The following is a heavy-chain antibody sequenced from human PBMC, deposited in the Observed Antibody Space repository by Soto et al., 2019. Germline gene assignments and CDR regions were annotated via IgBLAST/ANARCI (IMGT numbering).Heavy chain of an antibody. Sequence: EVQLVQSGGVVVQPGGSLRLSCTTSGFTFDRTTMHWARQAPGKGLEWVSFINGGGDSAYYADSVKGRFIMSRDNRKNSLYLQMNSLRTEDTAVYYCIKDRDWSFEYWGQGTPVTVSS. CDR3: IKDRDWSFEY. CDR2: INGGGDSA. D-gene: IGHD3-9*01. V-gene: IGHV3-43*01. J-gene: IGHJ4*02. CDR1: GFTFDRTT.